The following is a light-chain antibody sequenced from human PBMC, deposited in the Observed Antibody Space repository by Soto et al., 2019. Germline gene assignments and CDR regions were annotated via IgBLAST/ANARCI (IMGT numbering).Light chain of an antibody. CDR2: DAS. CDR1: QSVSTY. J-gene: IGKJ4*01. V-gene: IGKV3-11*01. Sequence: ETVLTQSPATLSLSPGERATLSCRASQSVSTYLAWFQQKPGQAPRLLVYDASNRATGVPARFSGSGSGTDFTLTISSLEPEDSAVYYCQQRGDWPFLSFGGGTKVEIK. CDR3: QQRGDWPFLS.